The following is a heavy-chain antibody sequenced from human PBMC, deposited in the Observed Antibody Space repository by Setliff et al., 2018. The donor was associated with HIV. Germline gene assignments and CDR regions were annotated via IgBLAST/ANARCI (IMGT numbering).Heavy chain of an antibody. CDR1: GFSISSNYY. V-gene: IGHV4-38-2*02. J-gene: IGHJ4*02. Sequence: SETLSLTCNVSGFSISSNYYWGWVRQPPGRGLEWIGNIYHSGTAYYNPSFKTRVAISIDTSKNYVSLKLRSLTAADTAIYYCARDPRGLLSPVPRGYFDYWGQGALVTVTS. D-gene: IGHD3-22*01. CDR3: ARDPRGLLSPVPRGYFDY. CDR2: IYHSGTA.